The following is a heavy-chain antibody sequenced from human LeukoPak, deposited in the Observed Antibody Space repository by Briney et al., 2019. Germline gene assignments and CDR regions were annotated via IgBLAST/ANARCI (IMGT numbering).Heavy chain of an antibody. CDR2: IYYSGST. Sequence: SETLSLTCTLSGGSISSYYWSWIRQPPGKGLEWIGYIYYSGSTNYNPSLKSRVTISVDTSKNQFSLKLSSVTAADTAVYYCARVYYDSSGYPGRDYYYYMDVWGKGTTVTISS. CDR3: ARVYYDSSGYPGRDYYYYMDV. CDR1: GGSISSYY. D-gene: IGHD3-22*01. V-gene: IGHV4-59*01. J-gene: IGHJ6*03.